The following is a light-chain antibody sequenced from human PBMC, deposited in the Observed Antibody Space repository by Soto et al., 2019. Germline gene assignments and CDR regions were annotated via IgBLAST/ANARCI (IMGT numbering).Light chain of an antibody. V-gene: IGKV1-5*03. Sequence: DIPMPQSASTLSASVGDRVTITCRASQTISSWLAWYQQKPGKAPKLLIYKASTLKSGVPSRFSSSESGTEFNLTISSLQTDDFATYYCQHYNSYSEAFGQGTKVDIK. CDR2: KAS. CDR1: QTISSW. CDR3: QHYNSYSEA. J-gene: IGKJ1*01.